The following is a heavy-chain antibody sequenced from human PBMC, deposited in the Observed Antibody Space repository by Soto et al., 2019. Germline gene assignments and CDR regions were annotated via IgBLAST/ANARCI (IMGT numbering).Heavy chain of an antibody. J-gene: IGHJ3*02. V-gene: IGHV3-11*01. CDR3: SSFPPGYLGYCSGGSCTDAFDI. Sequence: PGGSLRLSCAASGFTFSDYYMSWIRQAPGKGLEWVSYISSSGSTIYYADSVKGRFTISRDNAKNSLYLQINSLRAEDTAVYYCSSFPPGYLGYCSGGSCTDAFDIWGQGTMVTVSS. CDR1: GFTFSDYY. CDR2: ISSSGSTI. D-gene: IGHD2-15*01.